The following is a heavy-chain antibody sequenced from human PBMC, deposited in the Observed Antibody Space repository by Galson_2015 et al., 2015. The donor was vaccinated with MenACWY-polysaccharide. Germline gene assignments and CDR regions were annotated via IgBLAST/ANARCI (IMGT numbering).Heavy chain of an antibody. Sequence: SLRLSCAASGFPFSRYAMTWVRQAPGKGPEWISSISSSGDTKKYVDSVKGRFTISRDNAKNSLYLQMNSLRAEDTAVYYCARRVADGVVIMFDFYYYAMDVWGQGTTVTVSS. J-gene: IGHJ6*02. D-gene: IGHD3-3*01. V-gene: IGHV3-48*03. CDR3: ARRVADGVVIMFDFYYYAMDV. CDR2: ISSSGDTK. CDR1: GFPFSRYA.